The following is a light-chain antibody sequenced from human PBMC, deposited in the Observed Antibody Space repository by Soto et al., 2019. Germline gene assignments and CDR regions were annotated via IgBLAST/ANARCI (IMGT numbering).Light chain of an antibody. CDR3: QQYYSTPLT. CDR2: WAS. Sequence: DIVLTQSPDSLAVSLGERATINCKSSQSIWSSSNNKERLAWYQQKPGQPPNLLIYWASTRESGVPDRFSGSGSGTDFTLTISSLQAEDVAFYYCQQYYSTPLTFGQGTRLEIK. CDR1: QSIWSSSNNKER. J-gene: IGKJ5*01. V-gene: IGKV4-1*01.